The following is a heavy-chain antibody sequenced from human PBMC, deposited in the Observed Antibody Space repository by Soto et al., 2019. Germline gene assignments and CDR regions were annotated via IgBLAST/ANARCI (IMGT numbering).Heavy chain of an antibody. CDR3: ASVGCSGGSCYRSLIKFDY. CDR1: GFTFSDYY. J-gene: IGHJ4*02. V-gene: IGHV3-11*01. CDR2: ISSSGSTI. D-gene: IGHD2-15*01. Sequence: QVQLVETGGGLVKPGGSLRLSCAASGFTFSDYYMSWIRQAPGKGLEWVSYISSSGSTIYYADSVKGRFTISRDNAKNSLYLQKNSLRAEDTAVYYCASVGCSGGSCYRSLIKFDYWGQGTLVTVSS.